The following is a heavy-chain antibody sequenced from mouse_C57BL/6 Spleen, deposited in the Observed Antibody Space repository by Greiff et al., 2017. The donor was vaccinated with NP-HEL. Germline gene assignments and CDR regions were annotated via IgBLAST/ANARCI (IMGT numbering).Heavy chain of an antibody. J-gene: IGHJ3*01. CDR1: GYAFSSSW. Sequence: QVQLQQSGPELVKPGASVKISCKASGYAFSSSWMNWVKQRPGKGLEWIGRIYPGDGDTNYNGKFKGKATLTADKSSSTAYMQLSSLTSEDSAVYFCARERDDYLAYWGQGTLVTVSA. CDR3: ARERDDYLAY. CDR2: IYPGDGDT. D-gene: IGHD2-4*01. V-gene: IGHV1-82*01.